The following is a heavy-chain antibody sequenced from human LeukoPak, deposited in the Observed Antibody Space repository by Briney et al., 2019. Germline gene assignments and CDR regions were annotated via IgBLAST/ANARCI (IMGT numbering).Heavy chain of an antibody. CDR1: GGTFSSYA. J-gene: IGHJ4*02. CDR3: ARDRGWGLYFDY. CDR2: IIPIFGTA. Sequence: SVKVSCKASGGTFSSYAISWVRQAPGQGLEWMGGIIPIFGTANYAQKFQGRVTITTDESTSTAYMELSSLRSEDTAVYYCARDRGWGLYFDYWGQGTLVTVSS. V-gene: IGHV1-69*05. D-gene: IGHD7-27*01.